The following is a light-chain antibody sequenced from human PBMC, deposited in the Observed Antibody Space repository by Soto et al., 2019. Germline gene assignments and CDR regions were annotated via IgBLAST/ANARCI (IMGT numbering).Light chain of an antibody. CDR2: GAS. Sequence: TLSCRAGQSVISNYLAWYQQKPGQAPRLLIYGASSRATGIPDRFSGSGSETDFTLTISRLEPEDFAVYYCQQYGKTTWT. CDR1: QSVISNY. CDR3: QQYGKTTWT. J-gene: IGKJ1*01. V-gene: IGKV3-20*01.